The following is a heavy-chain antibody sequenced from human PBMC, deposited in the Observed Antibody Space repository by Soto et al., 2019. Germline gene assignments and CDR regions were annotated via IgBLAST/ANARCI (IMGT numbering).Heavy chain of an antibody. CDR2: IYHSGST. V-gene: IGHV4-4*02. CDR3: ARASNYDILTGPPRGFDY. J-gene: IGHJ4*02. D-gene: IGHD3-9*01. CDR1: GGSISSSNW. Sequence: SETLSLTCAVSGGSISSSNWWSWVRQPPGKGLEWIGEIYHSGSTNYNPSLKSRVTISVDKSKNQFSLKLSSVTAADTAVYYCARASNYDILTGPPRGFDYWGQGTLVTVSS.